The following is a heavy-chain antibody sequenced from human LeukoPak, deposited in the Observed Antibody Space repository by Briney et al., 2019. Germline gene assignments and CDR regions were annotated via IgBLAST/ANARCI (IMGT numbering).Heavy chain of an antibody. CDR3: ARDRVEATGVFDY. Sequence: ASVTVSCKSSVYSFTSYGLSWVRQAPGQGLEWMGWISAYNGNTNYAQKLQGRVTMTTDTSTSTAYMELRSLRSDDTAVYYCARDRVEATGVFDYWGQGTLVTVSS. D-gene: IGHD5-24*01. J-gene: IGHJ4*02. CDR2: ISAYNGNT. V-gene: IGHV1-18*01. CDR1: VYSFTSYG.